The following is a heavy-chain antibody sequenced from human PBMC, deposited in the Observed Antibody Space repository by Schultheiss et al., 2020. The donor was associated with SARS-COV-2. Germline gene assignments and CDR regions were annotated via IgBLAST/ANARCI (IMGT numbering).Heavy chain of an antibody. J-gene: IGHJ4*02. V-gene: IGHV4-31*03. Sequence: SETLSLTCTVSGGSISSGGYYWSWIRQHPGKGLEWIGYIYYSGSTYYNPSLKSRVTISVDTSKNQFSLKLSSVTAADTAVYYCATHAPDYGGHAAFDYWGQGTLVTVSS. CDR2: IYYSGST. CDR3: ATHAPDYGGHAAFDY. CDR1: GGSISSGGYY. D-gene: IGHD4-23*01.